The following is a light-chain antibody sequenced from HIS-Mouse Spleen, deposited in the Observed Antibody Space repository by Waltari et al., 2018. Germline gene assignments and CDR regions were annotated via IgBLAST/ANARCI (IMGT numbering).Light chain of an antibody. CDR2: AAY. CDR1: PGISSY. V-gene: IGKV1D-8*02. Sequence: AIWMTQSPSLLSASTGDRVTISCRMSPGISSYLAWYQQKPGKAPELLIYAAYTLQSGVPSRFSGSGSGTDFTLTISCLQSEDFATYYCQQYYSFPPGTFGQGTKLEIK. CDR3: QQYYSFPPGT. J-gene: IGKJ2*02.